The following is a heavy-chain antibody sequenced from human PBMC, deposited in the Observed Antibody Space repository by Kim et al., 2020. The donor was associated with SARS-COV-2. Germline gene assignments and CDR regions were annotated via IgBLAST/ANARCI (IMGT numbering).Heavy chain of an antibody. J-gene: IGHJ4*02. CDR1: GFTLSDYY. V-gene: IGHV3-11*01. CDR2: ISYSGSDI. Sequence: GGSLRLSCAASGFTLSDYYMSWVRQAPGKGLECISYISYSGSDIYYADSVKGRFTISRDIAKSSLYLQMASLRPEDTAVYYCAKDILAAGLFFDYWGQGT. D-gene: IGHD6-13*01. CDR3: AKDILAAGLFFDY.